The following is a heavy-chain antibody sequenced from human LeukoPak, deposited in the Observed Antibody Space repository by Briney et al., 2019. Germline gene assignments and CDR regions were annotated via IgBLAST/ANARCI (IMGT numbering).Heavy chain of an antibody. V-gene: IGHV1-18*01. J-gene: IGHJ5*02. CDR2: ISAYNGNT. CDR1: GYTFTSYG. Sequence: ASVKVSCKASGYTFTSYGISWVRQAPGQGLEWMGWISAYNGNTNYAQKLQGRVTMTTDTSTSTAYMELRSLRSDDTAVYYCARDGYCTNGVCSPGWFDPWGPGTLVTVSS. CDR3: ARDGYCTNGVCSPGWFDP. D-gene: IGHD2-8*01.